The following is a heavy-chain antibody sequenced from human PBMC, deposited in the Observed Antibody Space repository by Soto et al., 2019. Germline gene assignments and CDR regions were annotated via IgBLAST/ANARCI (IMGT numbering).Heavy chain of an antibody. CDR3: ARRAETNCGNGFGADKDYFDF. V-gene: IGHV1-8*01. J-gene: IGHJ4*02. D-gene: IGHD1-1*01. Sequence: QVQLVQSGAEVRKPGASVKVSCEASGYTFTSYDIYWVRQATGQVLEWMGWMNPHTGNSGYAQKFQGSVTITSDTSISTAHMELSSLRSEDTAVYYCARRAETNCGNGFGADKDYFDFCGQGTLVTVSS. CDR1: GYTFTSYD. CDR2: MNPHTGNS.